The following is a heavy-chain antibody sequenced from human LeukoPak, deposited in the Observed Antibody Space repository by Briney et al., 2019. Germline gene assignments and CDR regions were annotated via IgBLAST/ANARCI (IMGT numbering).Heavy chain of an antibody. V-gene: IGHV4-34*01. CDR2: INHSGST. CDR3: ARGPYYYGSGSYLSP. D-gene: IGHD3-10*01. Sequence: SETLSLTCAVYGGSFSGYYWSWIRQPPGKGLEWIGEINHSGSTSYNPSLKSRVTISVDTSKNQFSLKLSSVTAADTAVYCCARGPYYYGSGSYLSPWGQGTLVTVSS. CDR1: GGSFSGYY. J-gene: IGHJ5*02.